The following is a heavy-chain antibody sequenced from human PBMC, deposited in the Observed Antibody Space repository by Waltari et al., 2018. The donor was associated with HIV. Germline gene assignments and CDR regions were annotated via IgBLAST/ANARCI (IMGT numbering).Heavy chain of an antibody. CDR1: GYRFTRYC. D-gene: IGHD4-17*01. CDR3: VRQDGYGAFPGGFFDY. CDR2: IYPGDSDT. V-gene: IGHV5-51*01. Sequence: EVQPVQSGAEVKKPGESLKISCMGSGYRFTRYCIGWVRQMPGQGLEWMGIIYPGDSDTRYSPSFQAQVTISADTSISTAYLQWSSLKASDTAMYYCVRQDGYGAFPGGFFDYLGQGTLVTVSS. J-gene: IGHJ4*02.